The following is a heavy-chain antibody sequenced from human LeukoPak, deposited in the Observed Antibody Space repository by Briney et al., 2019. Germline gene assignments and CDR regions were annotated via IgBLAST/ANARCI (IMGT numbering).Heavy chain of an antibody. CDR3: AKDQGTDWNLVGFVTN. J-gene: IGHJ4*02. Sequence: GGSLRLSCAASGFTFSSYAMSWVRQAPGKGLEWVSAISGSGGSTYYADSVKGRFTISRDNSKNTLYLQMNSLRAEDTAVYYCAKDQGTDWNLVGFVTNWGQGTLVTVSS. D-gene: IGHD1-1*01. CDR1: GFTFSSYA. V-gene: IGHV3-23*01. CDR2: ISGSGGST.